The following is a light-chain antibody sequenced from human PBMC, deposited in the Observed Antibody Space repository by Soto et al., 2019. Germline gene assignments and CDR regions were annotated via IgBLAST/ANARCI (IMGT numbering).Light chain of an antibody. J-gene: IGKJ1*01. CDR1: QGIRNE. V-gene: IGKV1-6*01. CDR2: SAS. CDR3: LQDFTYPRT. Sequence: AIQMTQSPSSVYASVGDRVTITYRASQGIRNELGWYQQKPGKAPKLLIYSASSLQSGVLSRFSGSGSGTDFILTISGLQPEDFATYFCLQDFTYPRTFGQGTKVDIK.